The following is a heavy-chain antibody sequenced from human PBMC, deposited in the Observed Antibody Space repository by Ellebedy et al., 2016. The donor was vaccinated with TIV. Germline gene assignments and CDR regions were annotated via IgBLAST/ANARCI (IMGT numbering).Heavy chain of an antibody. CDR1: GGSISRGEYY. Sequence: MPSETLSLTCTVSGGSISRGEYYWTWIRQPPGKGLEWIWYIYFSGSTYYNPSLKSRVTISLDTSKNQFSLKLSSVTAADTAVYYCVRGGTPHYYDSSGYYVYWGQGSLVTVSS. CDR2: IYFSGST. V-gene: IGHV4-30-4*01. CDR3: VRGGTPHYYDSSGYYVY. D-gene: IGHD3-22*01. J-gene: IGHJ4*02.